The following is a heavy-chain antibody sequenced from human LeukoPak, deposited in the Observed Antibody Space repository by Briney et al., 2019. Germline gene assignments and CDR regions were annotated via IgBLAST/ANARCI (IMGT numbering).Heavy chain of an antibody. CDR3: ARGHPWNRVAATLGSRYSMDV. CDR1: GYTFTGYY. CDR2: INPNSGGT. D-gene: IGHD2-15*01. Sequence: ASVKVSCKASGYTFTGYYMHWVRQAPGQGLEWMGWINPNSGGTNYAQKFQGRVTMTRDTSINTAYMELSRLRSDDTAVYYCARGHPWNRVAATLGSRYSMDVWGKGTTVTISS. J-gene: IGHJ6*03. V-gene: IGHV1-2*02.